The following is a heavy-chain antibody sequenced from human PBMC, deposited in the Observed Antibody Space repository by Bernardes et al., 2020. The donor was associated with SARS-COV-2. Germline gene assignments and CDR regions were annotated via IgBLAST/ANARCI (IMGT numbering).Heavy chain of an antibody. CDR2: MNPNSGNT. V-gene: IGHV1-8*01. D-gene: IGHD3-3*01. J-gene: IGHJ4*02. CDR3: ARGGGVRRITIFGVVIAYRSFDY. CDR1: GYTFTSYD. Sequence: ASVKVSCKASGYTFTSYDINWVRQATGQGLEWMVWMNPNSGNTGYAQKFQGRVTMTRNTSISTAYMELSSLRSEDTAVYYCARGGGVRRITIFGVVIAYRSFDYWGQGTLVTVSS.